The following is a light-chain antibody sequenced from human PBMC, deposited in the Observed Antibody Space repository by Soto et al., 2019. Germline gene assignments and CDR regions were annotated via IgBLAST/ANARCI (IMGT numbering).Light chain of an antibody. Sequence: EIVLSQSPGIMSLSPGARATLSCRASQSVPNTYFAWYQQKPGQPPRLLISGASHRATGIPDRFSGSGSGTDFTLTISRLEPEDFAVYFFQQFGNSPWTFGQGTRVEI. CDR3: QQFGNSPWT. CDR1: QSVPNTY. CDR2: GAS. V-gene: IGKV3-20*01. J-gene: IGKJ1*01.